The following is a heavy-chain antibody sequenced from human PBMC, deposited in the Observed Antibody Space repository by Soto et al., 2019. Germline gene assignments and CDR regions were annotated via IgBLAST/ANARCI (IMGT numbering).Heavy chain of an antibody. CDR1: GGSISSGGYY. CDR2: IYYSGST. CDR3: ARGPFTIFGVAPAYDY. D-gene: IGHD3-3*01. J-gene: IGHJ4*02. V-gene: IGHV4-31*03. Sequence: LSLTCTVSGGSISSGGYYWSWIRQHPGKGLEWIGYIYYSGSTYYNPSLKSRVTISVDTSKNQFSLKLSSVTAADTAVYYCARGPFTIFGVAPAYDYWGQGTLVTVSS.